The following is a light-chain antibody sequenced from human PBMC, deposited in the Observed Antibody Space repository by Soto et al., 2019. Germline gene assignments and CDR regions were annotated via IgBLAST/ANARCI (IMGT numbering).Light chain of an antibody. CDR3: QPLNSYPLT. CDR2: AAS. Sequence: DILLTQSPSFLSASVGDRVTITCRASQGISNYLAWYQLKPGKAPKLLIYAASTLQSGFSSRFSVSGSGTEFTLTISSHEPEDFANDYCQPLNSYPLTFGGGTKVEIK. J-gene: IGKJ4*01. V-gene: IGKV1-9*01. CDR1: QGISNY.